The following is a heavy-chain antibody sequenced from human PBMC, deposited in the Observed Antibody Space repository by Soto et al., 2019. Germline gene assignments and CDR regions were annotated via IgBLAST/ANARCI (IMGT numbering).Heavy chain of an antibody. CDR1: GFTLSSYS. CDR2: ISSSSSTI. Sequence: GGSLRLSCAASGFTLSSYSMNWVRQAPGKGLEWVSYISSSSSTIYYTDSVKGRFTISRDNAKNSLYLQMNSLRAEDTATYYCARDFLTTTPGYWGQGTLVTVSS. V-gene: IGHV3-48*01. J-gene: IGHJ4*02. D-gene: IGHD3-9*01. CDR3: ARDFLTTTPGY.